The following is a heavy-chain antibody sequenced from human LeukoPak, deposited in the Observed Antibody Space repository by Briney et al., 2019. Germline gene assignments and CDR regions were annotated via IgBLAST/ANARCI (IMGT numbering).Heavy chain of an antibody. J-gene: IGHJ4*02. CDR2: IDIDGTGT. CDR3: GTVFDH. Sequence: GGSLRLSCAASGFTFHHFAMHWVRQGPGKGLEWVSRIDIDGTGTSYADSVKGRFTISRDNAKNTVSLQMNSLKAEDTAVYYCGTVFDHWGPGILVTVSS. CDR1: GFTFHHFA. V-gene: IGHV3-74*01.